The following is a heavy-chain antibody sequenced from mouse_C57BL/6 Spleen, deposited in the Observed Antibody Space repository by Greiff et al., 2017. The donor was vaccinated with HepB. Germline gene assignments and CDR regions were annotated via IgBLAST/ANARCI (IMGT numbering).Heavy chain of an antibody. J-gene: IGHJ1*03. D-gene: IGHD1-1*01. CDR3: ARVTTVGWYFDV. Sequence: QVQLQQPGAELVKPGASEKLSCKASGYTFTSYWMQWVKQRPGQGLEWIGEIDPSDSYTNYNQKFKGKATLTVDTSSSTAYMQLSSLTSEDSAVYYCARVTTVGWYFDVWGTGTTVTVSS. CDR1: GYTFTSYW. CDR2: IDPSDSYT. V-gene: IGHV1-50*01.